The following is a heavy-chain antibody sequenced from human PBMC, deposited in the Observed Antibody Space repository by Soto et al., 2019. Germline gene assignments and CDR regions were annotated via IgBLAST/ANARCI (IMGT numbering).Heavy chain of an antibody. Sequence: GGSLRLSCAASGLTFSSYAMHWVRQTPGKGLEWVAVISYDGSNKYYADSVKGRFTISRDNSKNTLYLQMNSLRAEDTAVYYCARERGGRYCSGGSCYSYYYGMDVWGQGTTVTVSS. CDR1: GLTFSSYA. J-gene: IGHJ6*02. CDR3: ARERGGRYCSGGSCYSYYYGMDV. CDR2: ISYDGSNK. V-gene: IGHV3-30-3*01. D-gene: IGHD2-15*01.